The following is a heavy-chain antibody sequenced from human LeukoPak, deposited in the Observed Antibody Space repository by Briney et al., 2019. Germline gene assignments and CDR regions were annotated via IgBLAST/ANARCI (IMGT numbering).Heavy chain of an antibody. D-gene: IGHD1-26*01. CDR1: GFTFSSYW. CDR3: ARGGAAPLVVFDY. CDR2: IKQDGSEK. Sequence: GGSLRLSCAASGFTFSSYWMSWVRPAPGKGLEWVANIKQDGSEKYYVDSVKGRFTISRDNAKNSLYLQMNSLRAEDTAVYYCARGGAAPLVVFDYWGQGTLVTVSS. V-gene: IGHV3-7*01. J-gene: IGHJ4*02.